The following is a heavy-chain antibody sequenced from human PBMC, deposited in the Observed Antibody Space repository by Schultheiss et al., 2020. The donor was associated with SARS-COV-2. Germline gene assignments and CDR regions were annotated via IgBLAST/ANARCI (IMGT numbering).Heavy chain of an antibody. Sequence: SQTLSLTCAVYGGSFSGYYWSWIRQPPGKGLEWIGEINHSGSTNYNPSLKSRVTISVDTSKNQFSLKLSSVTAADTAVYYCARARLDLYDYVWGSYVFDYWGQGTLGTVSS. CDR1: GGSFSGYY. J-gene: IGHJ4*02. CDR3: ARARLDLYDYVWGSYVFDY. CDR2: INHSGST. V-gene: IGHV4-34*01. D-gene: IGHD3-16*01.